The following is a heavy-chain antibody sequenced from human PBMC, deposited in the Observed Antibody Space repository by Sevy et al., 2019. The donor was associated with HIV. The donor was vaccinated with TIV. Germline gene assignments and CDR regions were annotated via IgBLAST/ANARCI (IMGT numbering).Heavy chain of an antibody. CDR3: ARDGGYCSGGSCYRIDYGMDV. D-gene: IGHD2-15*01. CDR2: ISAYNGNT. CDR1: GYTFTSYG. J-gene: IGHJ6*02. V-gene: IGHV1-18*01. Sequence: ASVKVSCKASGYTFTSYGISWVRQAPGQGLEWMGWISAYNGNTNYAQKLQGRVTMTTDTSTSTAYMELRSLRSDDTAVYYCARDGGYCSGGSCYRIDYGMDVWGQGTTVTVSS.